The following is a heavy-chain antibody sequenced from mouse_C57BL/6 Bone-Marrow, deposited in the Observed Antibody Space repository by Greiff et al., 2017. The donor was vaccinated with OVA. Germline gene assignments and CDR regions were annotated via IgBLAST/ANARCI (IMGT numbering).Heavy chain of an antibody. Sequence: VQLQQPGAELVKPGASVKLSCKTSGYTFTSYWMHWVKQRPGQGLEWIGMIHPNSGSTNYNEKFKSKATLTVDKSSSTAYMQLSSLTSEDSAVYYCARGCFYYSNYVGWYFDVWGTGTTVTVSS. D-gene: IGHD2-5*01. V-gene: IGHV1-64*01. CDR2: IHPNSGST. J-gene: IGHJ1*03. CDR3: ARGCFYYSNYVGWYFDV. CDR1: GYTFTSYW.